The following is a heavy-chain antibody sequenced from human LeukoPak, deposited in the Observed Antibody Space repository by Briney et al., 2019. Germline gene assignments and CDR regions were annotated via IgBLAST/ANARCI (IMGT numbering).Heavy chain of an antibody. J-gene: IGHJ5*02. CDR3: AREGAGDIVVVPAAMPFDP. V-gene: IGHV1-69*05. Sequence: SVKVSCKASGGTFSSYAISWVRQAPGQGLEWMGRIIPIFGTANYAQKFQGRVTITTDESTSIAYMELSSLRSEDTAVYYCAREGAGDIVVVPAAMPFDPWGQGTLVTVSS. CDR2: IIPIFGTA. CDR1: GGTFSSYA. D-gene: IGHD2-2*01.